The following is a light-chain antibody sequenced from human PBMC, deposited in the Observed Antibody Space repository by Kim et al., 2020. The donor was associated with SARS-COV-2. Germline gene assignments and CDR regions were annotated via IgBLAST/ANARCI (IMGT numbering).Light chain of an antibody. CDR2: AAA. CDR3: QQRYTSPLT. J-gene: IGKJ2*01. Sequence: GDRVTLTCRSSQNIAEYLNRYQQKPGKAPNLLIYAAATLQSGVPSRFSCNGSGTHFTLTITNLQADYCATYYSQQRYTSPLTFCQGTQLGI. CDR1: QNIAEY. V-gene: IGKV1-39*01.